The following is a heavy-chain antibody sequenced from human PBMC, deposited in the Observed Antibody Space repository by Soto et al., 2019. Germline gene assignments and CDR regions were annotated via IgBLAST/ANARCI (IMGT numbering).Heavy chain of an antibody. J-gene: IGHJ4*02. CDR1: GGSVSSLA. V-gene: IGHV1-69*17. CDR2: IMPMSGIA. D-gene: IGHD5-12*01. Sequence: QVQLVQSGPEVMKPGSSVNVSCKASGGSVSSLAVTWVRQAPGQGLEWMGGIMPMSGIANYAQKFKGRVTITEDKSTTTAFLELSGLTSEDTATYYCARGGSTYAASQGLHLSRPDYWGQGTLVSVFS. CDR3: ARGGSTYAASQGLHLSRPDY.